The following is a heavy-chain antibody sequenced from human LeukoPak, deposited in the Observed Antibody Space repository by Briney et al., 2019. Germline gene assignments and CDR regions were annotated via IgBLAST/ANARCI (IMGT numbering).Heavy chain of an antibody. D-gene: IGHD4-17*01. CDR2: INPSGGST. V-gene: IGHV1-46*01. CDR1: GYTFTSYY. CDR3: ARDEDGDYPNDY. Sequence: RASVKVSCKTSGYTFTSYYMHWVRQAPGQGLEWMGIINPSGGSTSYAQKFQGRVTMTTDTSTSTVYMELSSLRSEDTAVCYCARDEDGDYPNDYWGQGTLVTVSS. J-gene: IGHJ4*02.